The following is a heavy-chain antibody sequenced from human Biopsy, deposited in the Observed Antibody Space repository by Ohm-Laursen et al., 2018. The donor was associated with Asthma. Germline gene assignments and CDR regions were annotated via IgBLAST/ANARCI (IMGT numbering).Heavy chain of an antibody. CDR3: ARAVDYSHYYGIDV. J-gene: IGHJ6*02. Sequence: SVKVSCKSSGYTFNSAGITWVRQAPGQGLEWMGWVSVYNGNTKVAQKLQDRVTMITDTSTSTAYMELRSLRSDDTAVYFCARAVDYSHYYGIDVWGQGTTVTVS. CDR2: VSVYNGNT. V-gene: IGHV1-18*01. D-gene: IGHD3-10*01. CDR1: GYTFNSAG.